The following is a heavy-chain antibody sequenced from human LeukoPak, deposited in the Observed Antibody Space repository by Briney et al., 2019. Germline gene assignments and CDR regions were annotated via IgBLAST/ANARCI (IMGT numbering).Heavy chain of an antibody. CDR1: GFVFSNYW. V-gene: IGHV3-30*02. J-gene: IGHJ4*02. D-gene: IGHD3-16*01. Sequence: GGSLRLSCGASGFVFSNYWMSWVRQAPGKGLEWVAFIRYDGSNKYYADSVKGRFTISRDNAKNSLYLQMNSLRAEDTAVYYCARVSQGGGGSYFDYWGQGTLVTVSS. CDR3: ARVSQGGGGSYFDY. CDR2: IRYDGSNK.